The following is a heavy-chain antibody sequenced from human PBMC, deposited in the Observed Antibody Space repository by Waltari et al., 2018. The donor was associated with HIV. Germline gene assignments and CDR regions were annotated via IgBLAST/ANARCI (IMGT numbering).Heavy chain of an antibody. CDR1: GFTFSSYA. J-gene: IGHJ2*01. CDR3: AKSADYYGSGSYPPGWYFDL. Sequence: EVQLLESGGGLVQPGGSLRLSCAASGFTFSSYALTWVRQAPGQGLEWVSAISGSGGSTYYADSVKGRFTISRDNSKNTLYLQMNSLRAEDTAVYYCAKSADYYGSGSYPPGWYFDLWGRGTLVTVSS. CDR2: ISGSGGST. D-gene: IGHD3-10*01. V-gene: IGHV3-23*01.